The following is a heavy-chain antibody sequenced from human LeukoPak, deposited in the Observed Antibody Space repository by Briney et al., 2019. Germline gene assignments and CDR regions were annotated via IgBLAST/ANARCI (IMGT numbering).Heavy chain of an antibody. CDR1: GGSSSSSSYY. D-gene: IGHD6-13*01. J-gene: IGHJ4*02. CDR2: IHDSGST. Sequence: PSETLSLTCSVSGGSSSSSSYYWGWIRQPPGKGLEWIGSIHDSGSTDYNPSLKSRVTISVDTSKNQFSLKLSSVTAADTAVYYCARDAGAAAGPEYYFDYWGRGTLVTVSS. V-gene: IGHV4-39*02. CDR3: ARDAGAAAGPEYYFDY.